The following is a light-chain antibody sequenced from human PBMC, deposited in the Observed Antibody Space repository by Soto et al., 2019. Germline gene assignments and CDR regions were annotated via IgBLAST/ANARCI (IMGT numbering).Light chain of an antibody. CDR1: SSNIGSNT. CDR3: AAWDDSLNGWV. Sequence: QSVLTQPPSASGTPGQRVTISCSGSSSNIGSNTVNWYQQLPGTAPKLLIYSNNQRPSGVPDRFSGSKSGTSASLAISGLQSEDEAHYYCAAWDDSLNGWVFGVGTKLTVL. J-gene: IGLJ3*02. CDR2: SNN. V-gene: IGLV1-44*01.